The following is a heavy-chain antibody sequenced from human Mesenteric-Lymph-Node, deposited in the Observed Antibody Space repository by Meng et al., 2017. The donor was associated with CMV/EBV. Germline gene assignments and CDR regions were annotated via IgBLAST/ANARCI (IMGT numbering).Heavy chain of an antibody. D-gene: IGHD6-13*01. Sequence: AVSGGSITSGNWWSWVRQPPGKGLECIGEIYLGGSTNYNPSLKSRVTISMDKSKNQFSLSLTSVTAADTAVYYCARGGSWSEYVQLWGQGTLVTVSS. V-gene: IGHV4-4*02. J-gene: IGHJ1*01. CDR1: GGSITSGNW. CDR3: ARGGSWSEYVQL. CDR2: IYLGGST.